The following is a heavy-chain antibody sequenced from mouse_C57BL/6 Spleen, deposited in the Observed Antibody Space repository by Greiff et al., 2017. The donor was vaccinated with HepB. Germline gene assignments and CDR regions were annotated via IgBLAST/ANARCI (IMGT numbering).Heavy chain of an antibody. CDR2: IYPGDGDT. Sequence: QVQLQQSGPELVKPGASVKISCKASGYAFSSSWMNWVKQRPGKGLEWIGRIYPGDGDTNYNGKFKGKATLTADKSSSTAYMQLSSLISEDSAVYFCASEGDYYGRNYFDYWGQGTTLTVSS. CDR1: GYAFSSSW. J-gene: IGHJ2*01. V-gene: IGHV1-82*01. D-gene: IGHD1-1*01. CDR3: ASEGDYYGRNYFDY.